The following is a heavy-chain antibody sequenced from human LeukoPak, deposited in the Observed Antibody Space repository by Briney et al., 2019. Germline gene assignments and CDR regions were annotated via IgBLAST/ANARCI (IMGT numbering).Heavy chain of an antibody. CDR1: GYTFTGYY. CDR2: ISANNGNT. Sequence: ASVKVSCKASGYTFTGYYMHWVRQAPGQGLEWMGWISANNGNTNYAQKLQGRVTMTTDTSTSTAYMELRSLRSDDTAVYYCARDCDRSGYYCYWGQGTLVTVSS. J-gene: IGHJ4*02. V-gene: IGHV1-18*04. CDR3: ARDCDRSGYYCY. D-gene: IGHD3-22*01.